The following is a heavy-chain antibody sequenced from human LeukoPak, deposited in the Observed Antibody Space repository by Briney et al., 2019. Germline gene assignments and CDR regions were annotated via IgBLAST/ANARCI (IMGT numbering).Heavy chain of an antibody. D-gene: IGHD2-15*01. J-gene: IGHJ6*03. V-gene: IGHV3-74*01. Sequence: GGSLRLSCAASGFTFSSYWMHWVRQAPGKGLVWVSRINSDGSSTSYADSVKGRFTISRDNAKNTLYLQMNSLRAEDTAVYYCARMLAAGLYYYYYYMDVWGKGTTVTISS. CDR3: ARMLAAGLYYYYYYMDV. CDR1: GFTFSSYW. CDR2: INSDGSST.